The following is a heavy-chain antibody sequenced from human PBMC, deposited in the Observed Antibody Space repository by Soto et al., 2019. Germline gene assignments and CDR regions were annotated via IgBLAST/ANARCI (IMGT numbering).Heavy chain of an antibody. V-gene: IGHV3-23*01. CDR2: ISGSGGST. D-gene: IGHD6-13*01. Sequence: PGGSLRLSCAASGFTFSSYAMSWVRQTPGKGLEWVSAISGSGGSTYYADSVKGRFTISRDNSKNTLYLQMNSLRAEDTAVYYCAGGSSSVDWFDPWGQGTLVTVSS. CDR3: AGGSSSVDWFDP. J-gene: IGHJ5*02. CDR1: GFTFSSYA.